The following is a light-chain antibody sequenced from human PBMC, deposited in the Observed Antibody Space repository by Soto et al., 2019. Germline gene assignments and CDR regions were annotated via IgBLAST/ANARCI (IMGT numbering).Light chain of an antibody. Sequence: QSALTQPASVSGSPGQSITISCTGTSSDIGGYTYVSWYQQHPGKAPELTIYDVINRPSGVSNRFSGSKSGNTASLTISGLQAEDEADYYSSSYSRRGNYVFGTGTK. CDR1: SSDIGGYTY. CDR2: DVI. CDR3: SSYSRRGNYV. J-gene: IGLJ1*01. V-gene: IGLV2-14*03.